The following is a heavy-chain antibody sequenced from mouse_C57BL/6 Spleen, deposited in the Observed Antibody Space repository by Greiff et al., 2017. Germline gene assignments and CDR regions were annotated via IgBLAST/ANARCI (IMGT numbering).Heavy chain of an antibody. CDR1: GYSFTDYN. CDR2: LNPNYGTT. CDR3: ARSGGYYYGGDY. V-gene: IGHV1-39*01. J-gene: IGHJ4*01. Sequence: VQLQQSGPELVKPGASVTISCKASGYSFTDYNMNWVKQSPGKSLEWIGVLNPNYGTTSYNQKFKGKATLTVDQSSSTAYMQLNSLTSEDAAVYYWARSGGYYYGGDYWGQGTSVTVSS. D-gene: IGHD1-1*02.